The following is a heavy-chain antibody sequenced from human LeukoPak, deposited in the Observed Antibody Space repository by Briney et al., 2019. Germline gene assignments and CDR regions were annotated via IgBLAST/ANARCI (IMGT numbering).Heavy chain of an antibody. D-gene: IGHD3-22*01. CDR2: INYSGYT. J-gene: IGHJ4*02. CDR3: ARPGYYDNIGFNFDY. CDR1: GGSISSSTVY. V-gene: IGHV4-39*01. Sequence: PSETLSLTCTVSGGSISSSTVYWGWIRQPPGKGLEWIGGINYSGYTYYNPSLKSRVTISVDTPKNQFSLKLSSVTAADTAVYYCARPGYYDNIGFNFDYWGQGTLVTVSS.